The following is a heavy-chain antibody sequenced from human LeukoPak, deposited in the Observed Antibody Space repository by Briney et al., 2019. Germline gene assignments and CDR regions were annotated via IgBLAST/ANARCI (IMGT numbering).Heavy chain of an antibody. CDR3: ARGDSGSYSDFDY. V-gene: IGHV1-2*02. D-gene: IGHD1-26*01. CDR1: GYTFTGYY. J-gene: IGHJ4*02. Sequence: ASVNVSCKASGYTFTGYYMHWVRQAPGQGLEWMGWINPNSGGTNYAQKFQGRVTMTRDTSISTAYMELSRLGSDDTAVYYCARGDSGSYSDFDYWGQGTLVTVSS. CDR2: INPNSGGT.